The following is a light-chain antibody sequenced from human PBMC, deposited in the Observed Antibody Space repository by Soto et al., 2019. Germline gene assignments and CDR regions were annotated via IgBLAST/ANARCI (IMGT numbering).Light chain of an antibody. CDR1: QSVSSN. J-gene: IGKJ1*01. CDR3: QQYNNWPPWT. V-gene: IGKV3-15*01. CDR2: GAS. Sequence: EIVMTQSPATLSLSPGERATLSCRASQSVSSNLAWYQQKPGQAPRLLIYGASTRATGIPARFSGSGSGTDFTLTISSLQSEDFAVYYCQQYNNWPPWTFGQGTKLEIK.